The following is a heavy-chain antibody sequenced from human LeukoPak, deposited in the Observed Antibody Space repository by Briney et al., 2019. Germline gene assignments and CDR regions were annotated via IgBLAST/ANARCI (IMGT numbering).Heavy chain of an antibody. Sequence: SETLSLTCTVSGGSISSSSYYWGWIRQPPGKGLEWIGSIYYSGSTYYNPSLKSRVTISVDTSKNQFSLKLSSVTAADTAVYYCAGPRDCSSTSCALLLSSDAFDIWGQGTMVTVSS. D-gene: IGHD2-2*01. CDR1: GGSISSSSYY. CDR3: AGPRDCSSTSCALLLSSDAFDI. J-gene: IGHJ3*02. CDR2: IYYSGST. V-gene: IGHV4-39*01.